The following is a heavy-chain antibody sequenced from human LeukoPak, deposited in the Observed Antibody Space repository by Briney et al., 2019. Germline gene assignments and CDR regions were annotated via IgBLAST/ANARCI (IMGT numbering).Heavy chain of an antibody. CDR2: IWYDGSNQ. V-gene: IGHV3-30*04. CDR1: GLTFSSHH. J-gene: IGHJ4*02. Sequence: GGSLRSSCAASGLTFSSHHMHGIRNSPARGREGVAVIWYDGSNQYYADSVKGRFTISRDNSKNTLYLQMNSLKAEDTAVYYCARDWEFRALRSPSYYFDYWGQGTLVTVSS. D-gene: IGHD3-10*01. CDR3: ARDWEFRALRSPSYYFDY.